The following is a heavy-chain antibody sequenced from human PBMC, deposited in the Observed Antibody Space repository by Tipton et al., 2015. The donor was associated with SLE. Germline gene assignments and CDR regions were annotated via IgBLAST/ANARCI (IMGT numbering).Heavy chain of an antibody. CDR1: GDSITRSY. D-gene: IGHD3-16*01. CDR2: IDDSGST. Sequence: TLSLTCTVSGDSITRSYWSWIRQPPGKGLEWIGYIDDSGSTNYNPSLKNRVTISVDTSKNQFSLKVNSVTAADTAVYSCARNEYADNNNWFDPWGQGILVIVSS. CDR3: ARNEYADNNNWFDP. J-gene: IGHJ5*02. V-gene: IGHV4-59*01.